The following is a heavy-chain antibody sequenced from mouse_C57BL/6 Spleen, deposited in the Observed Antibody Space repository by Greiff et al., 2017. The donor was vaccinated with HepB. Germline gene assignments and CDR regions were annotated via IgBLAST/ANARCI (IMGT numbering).Heavy chain of an antibody. Sequence: VQLQQSGAELVKPGASVKLSCTASGFNIKDYYMHWVKQRTEQGLEWIGRIDPEDGETKYAPKFQGKATITADTSSNTAYLQLSSLTSEDTAVYYCARKEGIYYDYDGFAYWGQGTLVTVSA. V-gene: IGHV14-2*01. D-gene: IGHD2-4*01. CDR2: IDPEDGET. J-gene: IGHJ3*01. CDR3: ARKEGIYYDYDGFAY. CDR1: GFNIKDYY.